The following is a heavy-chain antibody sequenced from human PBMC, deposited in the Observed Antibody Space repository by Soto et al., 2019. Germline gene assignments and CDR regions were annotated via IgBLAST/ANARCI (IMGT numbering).Heavy chain of an antibody. CDR3: AKHAVLSGWRNWFDP. J-gene: IGHJ5*02. CDR2: IIPIFGTA. CDR1: GGTFSSYA. V-gene: IGHV1-69*01. D-gene: IGHD2-15*01. Sequence: QVQLVQSGAEVKKPGSSVKVSCKASGGTFSSYAISWVRQAPGQGLEWMGGIIPIFGTANYAQKFQGRVTITADESTSTAYMGLSSLRSEDTAVYYCAKHAVLSGWRNWFDPWGQGTLVTVSS.